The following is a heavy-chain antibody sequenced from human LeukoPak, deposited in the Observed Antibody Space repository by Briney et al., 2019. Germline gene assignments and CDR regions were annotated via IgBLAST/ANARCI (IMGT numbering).Heavy chain of an antibody. CDR1: GGTFSSYA. D-gene: IGHD2-15*01. Sequence: SVKVSCKAFGGTFSSYAISWVRQAPGQGLEWMGGIIPIFDAANYAQKFQGRVTITADESTSTAYMELSRLRSDDTAVYYCARDRALYCSGGSCYSSIHHYFDYWGQGTLVTVSS. V-gene: IGHV1-69*13. CDR3: ARDRALYCSGGSCYSSIHHYFDY. J-gene: IGHJ4*02. CDR2: IIPIFDAA.